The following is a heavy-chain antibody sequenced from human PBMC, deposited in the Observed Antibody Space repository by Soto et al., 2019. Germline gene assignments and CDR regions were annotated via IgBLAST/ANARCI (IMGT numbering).Heavy chain of an antibody. V-gene: IGHV1-69*01. D-gene: IGHD3-22*01. CDR1: GGTFSSYA. CDR3: ARGLTTIILSDAFDI. J-gene: IGHJ3*02. Sequence: QVQLVQSGAEVKKPGSSVKVSCKASGGTFSSYAIRWVRQAPGQGLEWMGGIIPIFGTANYAQKFQGRVTITADESTNTASMELTSLRSEDTAVYYCARGLTTIILSDAFDIWCEGTMVTASS. CDR2: IIPIFGTA.